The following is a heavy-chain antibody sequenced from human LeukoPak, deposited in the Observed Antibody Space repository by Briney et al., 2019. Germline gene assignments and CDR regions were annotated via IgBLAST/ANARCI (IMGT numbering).Heavy chain of an antibody. V-gene: IGHV3-30*03. CDR3: VRDSGGGFDY. CDR1: GFTFSSYG. CDR2: ISYDGSNK. D-gene: IGHD3-10*01. J-gene: IGHJ4*02. Sequence: PGRSLRLSCAASGFTFSSYGMHWVRQAPGKGLEWVAVISYDGSNKYYADSVKGRFTISRDNSKNTLYLQMNTLRAEDTAMYFCVRDSGGGFDYWGQGILVTVSS.